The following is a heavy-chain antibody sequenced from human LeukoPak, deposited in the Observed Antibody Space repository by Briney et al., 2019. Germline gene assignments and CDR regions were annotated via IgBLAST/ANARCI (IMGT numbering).Heavy chain of an antibody. CDR1: GFTFDNYA. V-gene: IGHV3-23*01. CDR2: IRGGGAVT. J-gene: IGHJ3*02. Sequence: GGSLRLSCAASGFTFDNYAMNWVRQAPGKGLEWLSYIRGGGAVTRYSDSVKGRFTISRDNSKNTRYLQMNHLRAEDTAIYYCAKCSASYYNDAFDIWGRGTMVTVSS. D-gene: IGHD3-10*02. CDR3: AKCSASYYNDAFDI.